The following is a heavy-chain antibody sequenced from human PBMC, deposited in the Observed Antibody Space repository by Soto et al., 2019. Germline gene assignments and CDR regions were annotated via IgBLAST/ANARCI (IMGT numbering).Heavy chain of an antibody. Sequence: GGSLRLSCAASGFTFSSYSMNWVRQAPGKGLEWVSYISSSSSTIYHADSVRGRFTISRDNAKNSLYLQMNSLRAEDTAVYYCARAPNYDILTGYYTGGYAFDIWGQGTMVTVSS. D-gene: IGHD3-9*01. V-gene: IGHV3-48*01. CDR3: ARAPNYDILTGYYTGGYAFDI. CDR2: ISSSSSTI. J-gene: IGHJ3*02. CDR1: GFTFSSYS.